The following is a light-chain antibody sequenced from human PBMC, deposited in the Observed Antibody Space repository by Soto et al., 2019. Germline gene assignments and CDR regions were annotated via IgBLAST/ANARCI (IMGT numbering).Light chain of an antibody. CDR3: QQLNSYPLT. J-gene: IGKJ4*01. V-gene: IGKV1-9*01. CDR1: QDMNTY. CDR2: GAS. Sequence: DIHLTQSPSFLSACLGDRVTITCRASQDMNTYIAWYQHTPGKAPKLLIYGASTLQSGVPAGFSGSESGAVFTLRISSLQPEDFATYYCQQLNSYPLTFGGGTKVDIK.